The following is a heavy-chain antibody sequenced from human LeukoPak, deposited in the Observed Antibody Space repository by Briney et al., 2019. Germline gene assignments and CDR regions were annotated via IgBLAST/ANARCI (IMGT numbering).Heavy chain of an antibody. CDR3: ARRAGAYSHPYDY. Sequence: PGGSLRLSCAASGFTFSSYGMHWVRQAPGKGLEWVAFIRYAGSNKYYADSVKGRFTISRDNSKNTLYLQMNSLRAEDTAVYYCARRAGAYSHPYDYWGQGTLVTVSS. CDR2: IRYAGSNK. J-gene: IGHJ4*02. D-gene: IGHD4/OR15-4a*01. CDR1: GFTFSSYG. V-gene: IGHV3-30*02.